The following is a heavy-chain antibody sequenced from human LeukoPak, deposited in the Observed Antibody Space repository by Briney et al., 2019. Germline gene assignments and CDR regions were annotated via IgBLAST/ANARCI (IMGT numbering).Heavy chain of an antibody. CDR1: GFTVSSNY. CDR2: IYSGGDT. CDR3: ARDSHRDYMDV. J-gene: IGHJ6*03. V-gene: IGHV3-53*01. Sequence: GGSLRLSCAASGFTVSSNYMTWVRQAPGRGLERVSVIYSGGDTYYADSVKGRFTISRDNSKNTLYLQMNSLRAEDTAVYYCARDSHRDYMDVWGKGTTVTVSS. D-gene: IGHD1-14*01.